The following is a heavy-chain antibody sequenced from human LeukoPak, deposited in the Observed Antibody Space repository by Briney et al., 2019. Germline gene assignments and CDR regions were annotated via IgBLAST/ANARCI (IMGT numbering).Heavy chain of an antibody. CDR2: IGYTGTT. Sequence: PSETLSLTCTVTGGSISTRNHYWGWLRQPPGKGLEWIGSIGYTGTTNSNPSLKSRVTLSVDTPKNQVSLTLSSVTAADTAVYFCARRMGSGATYPRTFDYWGQGTLVTVSS. CDR3: ARRMGSGATYPRTFDY. CDR1: GGSISTRNHY. J-gene: IGHJ4*02. V-gene: IGHV4-39*01. D-gene: IGHD2-8*02.